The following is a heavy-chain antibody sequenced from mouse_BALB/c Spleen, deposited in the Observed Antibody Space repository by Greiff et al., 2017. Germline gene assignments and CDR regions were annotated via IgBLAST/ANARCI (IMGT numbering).Heavy chain of an antibody. Sequence: VQLQQSGPELVKPGASVKISCKASGYSFTGYYMHWVKQSHVKSLEWIGRINPYNGATSYNQNFKDKASLTVDKSSSTAYMELHSLTSEDSAVYYCARSGGHYAMDYWGQGTSVTVSS. CDR2: INPYNGAT. D-gene: IGHD3-1*01. J-gene: IGHJ4*01. V-gene: IGHV1-31*01. CDR3: ARSGGHYAMDY. CDR1: GYSFTGYY.